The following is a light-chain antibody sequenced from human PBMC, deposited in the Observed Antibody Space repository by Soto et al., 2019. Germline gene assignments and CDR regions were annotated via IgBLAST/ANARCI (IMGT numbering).Light chain of an antibody. V-gene: IGKV3-11*02. CDR3: QERSNWPRT. CDR2: DAS. CDR1: QSVSSY. J-gene: IGKJ1*01. Sequence: EIVLTQSAATLYFSPGERATLSCRASQSVSSYLAWYQQKPCQAPMLLIYDASHRATGIPARFSGSRSGRDFPLTIGSLEPADFGVYYCQERSNWPRTFGQGNKVEIK.